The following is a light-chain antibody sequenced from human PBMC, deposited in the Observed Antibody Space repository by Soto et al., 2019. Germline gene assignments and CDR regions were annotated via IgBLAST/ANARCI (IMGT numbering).Light chain of an antibody. V-gene: IGLV1-40*01. CDR1: SSNIGAGYD. Sequence: VLTQPPSVSGAPGQRVTISCTGSSSNIGAGYDVHWYQQLPGTAPKLLIFGNNNRPSGVPDRFSGSNSGTSASLAITGLQAEDEADYYCQSYDSSLSGYVFGTGTKVTVL. CDR3: QSYDSSLSGYV. CDR2: GNN. J-gene: IGLJ1*01.